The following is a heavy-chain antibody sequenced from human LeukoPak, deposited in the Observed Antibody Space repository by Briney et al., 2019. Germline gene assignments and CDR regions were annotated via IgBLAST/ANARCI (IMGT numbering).Heavy chain of an antibody. J-gene: IGHJ5*02. V-gene: IGHV4-39*01. CDR2: LYYSGST. Sequence: KPSETLSLTCNVSGGSISSSSYYWGWIRQPPGKGLEWIGSLYYSGSTSYNPSLKSRVTISVDTSKNQFSLKLSSVTAADTAVYYCARGRQRGGRIAARRNNWFDPWGQGTLVTVSS. D-gene: IGHD6-6*01. CDR3: ARGRQRGGRIAARRNNWFDP. CDR1: GGSISSSSYY.